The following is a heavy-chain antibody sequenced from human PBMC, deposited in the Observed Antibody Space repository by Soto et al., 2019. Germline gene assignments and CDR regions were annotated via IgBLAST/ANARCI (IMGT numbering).Heavy chain of an antibody. CDR3: AIAGYCSGGSCLHYYYYGMDV. Sequence: EVQLVQSGAEVKKPGESLKISCKGSGYSFTSYCIGWVRQMPGKGLEWMGIIYPGDSDTRYSPSFQGQVTISADKSISTAYLQWSSLKASDTAMYYCAIAGYCSGGSCLHYYYYGMDVWGQGTTVTVSS. V-gene: IGHV5-51*01. J-gene: IGHJ6*02. D-gene: IGHD2-15*01. CDR2: IYPGDSDT. CDR1: GYSFTSYC.